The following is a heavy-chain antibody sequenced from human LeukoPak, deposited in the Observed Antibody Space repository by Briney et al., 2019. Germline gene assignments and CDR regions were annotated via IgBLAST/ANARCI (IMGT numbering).Heavy chain of an antibody. V-gene: IGHV3-23*01. CDR2: ISGDGANT. CDR3: AKAMAFWFFDF. D-gene: IGHD3-16*01. J-gene: IGHJ2*01. Sequence: GGSLRLSCAASGFTFTTCAMGWVRQAPGQGLEWVSAISGDGANTYYADSVRGRFTISRDSSKNMLYLQMNSLRAEDTAVYYCAKAMAFWFFDFWGRGTLLTVSS. CDR1: GFTFTTCA.